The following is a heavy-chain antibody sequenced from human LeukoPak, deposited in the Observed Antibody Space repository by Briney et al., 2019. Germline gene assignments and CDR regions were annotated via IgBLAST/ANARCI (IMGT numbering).Heavy chain of an antibody. CDR1: GGSISSYY. J-gene: IGHJ4*02. CDR3: ARVVSLRYFDWLFDY. V-gene: IGHV4-59*01. Sequence: SETLSLTCTVSGGSISSYYWSWIRQPPGKGLEWIGYIYYSGSTNYNPSLKSRVTISVDTSKNQFSLKLSSVTAADTAVYYCARVVSLRYFDWLFDYWGQGTLVTVSS. CDR2: IYYSGST. D-gene: IGHD3-9*01.